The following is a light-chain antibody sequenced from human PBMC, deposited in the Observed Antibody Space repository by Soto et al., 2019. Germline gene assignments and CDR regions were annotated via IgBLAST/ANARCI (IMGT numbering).Light chain of an antibody. J-gene: IGKJ4*01. CDR2: LGS. CDR3: MQALQTPLT. CDR1: QSLLYSNGYNY. Sequence: DIVITQSLLSLPVTPGEPVSISCRSSQSLLYSNGYNYLDWYLQKPGQSPQLLIYLGSNRASGVPDRFSGSGSGTDFTLKISRVEAEDVGVYYCMQALQTPLTLGGGTKVDIK. V-gene: IGKV2-28*01.